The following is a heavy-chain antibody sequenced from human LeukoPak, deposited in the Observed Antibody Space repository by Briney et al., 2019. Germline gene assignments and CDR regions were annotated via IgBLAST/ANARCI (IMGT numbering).Heavy chain of an antibody. CDR3: ARDRGIAASNWFDP. Sequence: GGSLRLSYAASGFILSSHSMNWVRQAPGKGMEWVSSISSSSSYIYYADSLKGRFTISRDNAKNSLYLQMNSLRAEDTAVYYCARDRGIAASNWFDPWCQGTLVTVSS. V-gene: IGHV3-21*01. CDR1: GFILSSHS. D-gene: IGHD6-13*01. CDR2: ISSSSSYI. J-gene: IGHJ5*02.